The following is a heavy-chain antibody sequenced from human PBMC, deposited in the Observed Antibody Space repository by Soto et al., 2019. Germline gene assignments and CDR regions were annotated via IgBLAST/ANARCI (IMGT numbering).Heavy chain of an antibody. V-gene: IGHV3-23*01. CDR3: AKDEGYSYGLNGLDY. D-gene: IGHD5-18*01. J-gene: IGHJ4*02. Sequence: PGGSLRLSCAASGFTFSSYAMSWVRQAPGKGLEWVSAISGSGGSTYYADSVKGRFTISRDNSKNTLYLQMNSLRAEDTAVYYCAKDEGYSYGLNGLDYWGQGTLVTVSS. CDR1: GFTFSSYA. CDR2: ISGSGGST.